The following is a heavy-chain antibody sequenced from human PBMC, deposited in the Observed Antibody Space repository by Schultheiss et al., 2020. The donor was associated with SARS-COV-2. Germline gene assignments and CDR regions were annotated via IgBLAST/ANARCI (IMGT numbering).Heavy chain of an antibody. J-gene: IGHJ3*02. CDR3: AKDGRGPPLSGYYLRAFDI. V-gene: IGHV3-23*01. Sequence: GGSLRLSCAASGFTFSSYAMSWVRQAPGKGLEWVSAISGSGGSTYYADSVKGRFTISRDNSKNTLYLQMNSLRAEDTAVYYCAKDGRGPPLSGYYLRAFDIWGQGTMVTVSS. CDR2: ISGSGGST. CDR1: GFTFSSYA. D-gene: IGHD3-22*01.